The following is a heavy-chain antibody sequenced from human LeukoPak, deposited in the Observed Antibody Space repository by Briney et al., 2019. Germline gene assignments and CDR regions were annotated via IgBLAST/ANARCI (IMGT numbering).Heavy chain of an antibody. Sequence: EASVKVSCKASGYTFTSYDINWVRQATGQGLEWMGWINPNSGGTNYAQKFQGRVTMTRDTSISTAYMELSRLRPDDTAVYYCARGYYDFWSGYPHDAFDIWGQGTMVTVSS. CDR2: INPNSGGT. D-gene: IGHD3-3*01. V-gene: IGHV1-2*02. CDR1: GYTFTSYD. J-gene: IGHJ3*02. CDR3: ARGYYDFWSGYPHDAFDI.